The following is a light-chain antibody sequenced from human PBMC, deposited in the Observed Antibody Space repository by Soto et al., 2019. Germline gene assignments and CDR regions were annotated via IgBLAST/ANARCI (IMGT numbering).Light chain of an antibody. Sequence: QSVLTQPSSLSGSPGQSITISCTGTNSDIGGHNFVSWYQLHPGKGPKLMISEVSNRPSGVSNRFSGSKSGNTASLTISGLQAEDEADYYCSSYTSSSTIYVFGTGTKVTVL. J-gene: IGLJ1*01. CDR1: NSDIGGHNF. CDR3: SSYTSSSTIYV. CDR2: EVS. V-gene: IGLV2-14*01.